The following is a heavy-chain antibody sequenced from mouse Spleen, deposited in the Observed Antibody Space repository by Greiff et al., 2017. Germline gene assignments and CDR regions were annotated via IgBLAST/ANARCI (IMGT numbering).Heavy chain of an antibody. CDR3: AKKSSLGYFDV. CDR1: GFSLTSYG. D-gene: IGHD6-1*01. J-gene: IGHJ1*01. CDR2: IWRGGST. Sequence: VQLVESGPSLVQPSQSLSITCTVSGFSLTSYGVHWVRQSPGKGLEWLGVIWRGGSTDYNAAFMSRLSITKDNSKSQVFFKMNSLQADDTAIYYCAKKSSLGYFDVWGAGTTVTVSS. V-gene: IGHV2-5-1*01.